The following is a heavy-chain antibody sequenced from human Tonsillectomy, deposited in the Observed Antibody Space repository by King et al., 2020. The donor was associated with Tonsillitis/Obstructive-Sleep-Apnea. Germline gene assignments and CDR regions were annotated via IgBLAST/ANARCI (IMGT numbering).Heavy chain of an antibody. V-gene: IGHV3-21*01. Sequence: VQLVESGGGLVKPGGSLRLSCAASGFTFSSYSMNWVRQAPGKGLEWVSSISSSSSYIYYADSVKGRFTISRDNAKNSLYLQMNSLRAEDTAVYYCARPTWGLYIRYYYMDVWGKGTTVTVSS. D-gene: IGHD7-27*01. CDR2: ISSSSSYI. CDR3: ARPTWGLYIRYYYMDV. CDR1: GFTFSSYS. J-gene: IGHJ6*03.